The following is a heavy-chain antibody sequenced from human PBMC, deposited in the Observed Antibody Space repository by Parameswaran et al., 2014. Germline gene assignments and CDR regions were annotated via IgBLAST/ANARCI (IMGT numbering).Heavy chain of an antibody. D-gene: IGHD3-3*01. Sequence: WVRQAPGQGLEWMGGIIPIFGTANYAQKFQGRVTITADESTSTAYMELSSLRSEDTAVYYCARDLAITIFGVVIEGYGMDVWGQGTTVTVSS. J-gene: IGHJ6*02. CDR3: ARDLAITIFGVVIEGYGMDV. CDR2: IIPIFGTA. V-gene: IGHV1-69*01.